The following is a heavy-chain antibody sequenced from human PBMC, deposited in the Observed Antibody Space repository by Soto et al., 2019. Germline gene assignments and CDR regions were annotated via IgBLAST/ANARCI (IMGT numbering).Heavy chain of an antibody. V-gene: IGHV4-59*08. CDR2: IYYSGST. D-gene: IGHD2-15*01. CDR3: AGRYGGSLDY. Sequence: QVQLQESGPGLVKPSETLSLTCTVSGGSISSYYWSWIRQPPGKGLEWIGYIYYSGSTNYNPSLKCGGTRAVGTSKNQFSLKLGAVTAADTAVYYCAGRYGGSLDYWGQGTLVTVSS. J-gene: IGHJ4*02. CDR1: GGSISSYY.